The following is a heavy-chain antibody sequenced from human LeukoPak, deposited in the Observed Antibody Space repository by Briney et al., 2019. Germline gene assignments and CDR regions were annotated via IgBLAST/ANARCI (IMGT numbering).Heavy chain of an antibody. CDR1: GFTFSSYW. Sequence: GGSLRLSCAASGFTFSSYWMHWVRQAPGKGLVWVSRINSDGSSTGYAGSVKGRFTISRDNAKNTLYLQMNSLRAEDTAVYYCARPPYYYGSGSYYFHYYYYMDVWGKGTTVTASS. J-gene: IGHJ6*03. CDR3: ARPPYYYGSGSYYFHYYYYMDV. CDR2: INSDGSST. D-gene: IGHD3-10*01. V-gene: IGHV3-74*01.